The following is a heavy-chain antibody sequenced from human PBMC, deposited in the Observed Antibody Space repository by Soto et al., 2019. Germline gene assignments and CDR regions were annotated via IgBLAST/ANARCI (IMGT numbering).Heavy chain of an antibody. J-gene: IGHJ5*02. V-gene: IGHV5-51*01. D-gene: IGHD2-8*01. CDR2: IYPGDSDT. Sequence: GESLKISCTGVGYSFTSYWIGWVRQMPGKGLEWMGIIYPGDSDTRYSPSFQGQVTISADKSISTVYLQWSSLKASDTAMYYCARGYCTTNICDPWFDPWGQGTLVAVSS. CDR1: GYSFTSYW. CDR3: ARGYCTTNICDPWFDP.